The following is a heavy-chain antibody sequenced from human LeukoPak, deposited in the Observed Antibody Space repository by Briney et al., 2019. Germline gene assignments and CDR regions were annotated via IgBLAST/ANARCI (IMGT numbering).Heavy chain of an antibody. CDR2: ITTSTSYI. CDR3: AHYYGSGNGINSDY. Sequence: PGGSLRLSCAASGFIFSTYSMNWVRQAPVKGLEWVSSITTSTSYIYYADSVKGRFTISRDNAKNSLYLQMNSLRAEDTAVYYCAHYYGSGNGINSDYWGQRTLVTVSS. J-gene: IGHJ4*02. CDR1: GFIFSTYS. V-gene: IGHV3-21*01. D-gene: IGHD3-10*01.